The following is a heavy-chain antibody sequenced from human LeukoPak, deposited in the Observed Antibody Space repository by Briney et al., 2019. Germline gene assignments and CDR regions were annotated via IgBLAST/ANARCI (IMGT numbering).Heavy chain of an antibody. D-gene: IGHD6-13*01. V-gene: IGHV3-48*03. J-gene: IGHJ4*02. CDR3: AIVSYSSSWYVFDY. Sequence: PGGSLRLSCAASGFTFSSYEMNWVRQAPGKGLEWVSYISNSGSTKYYADSVKGRFNISRDNAKNSLYLQMNSLRGEDTAVYYFAIVSYSSSWYVFDYWVQGTVDTVSS. CDR2: ISNSGSTK. CDR1: GFTFSSYE.